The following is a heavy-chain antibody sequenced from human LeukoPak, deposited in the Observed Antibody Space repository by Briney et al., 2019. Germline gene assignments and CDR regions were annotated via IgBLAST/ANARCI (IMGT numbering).Heavy chain of an antibody. CDR2: IYYTGSP. CDR3: ARQTYFYEASGHLNDN. J-gene: IGHJ4*02. V-gene: IGHV4-39*01. Sequence: SETLSLTCTVSGGSISSSSYYWGWIRQPPGKGLEWIGSIYYTGSPFYNPSLRSRVTMSVDTAENQFSLNLNSVTAADTAIYCCARQTYFYEASGHLNDNWGQGTLVTVSS. D-gene: IGHD2-15*01. CDR1: GGSISSSSYY.